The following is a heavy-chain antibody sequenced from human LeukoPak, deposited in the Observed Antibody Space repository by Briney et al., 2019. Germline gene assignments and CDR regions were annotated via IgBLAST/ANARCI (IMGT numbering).Heavy chain of an antibody. CDR1: GASISSGDYY. Sequence: SETLSLTCTVSGASISSGDYYWSWIRQPPGKGLEWIGYIHYSGRTYDNPSLRSRVIISVDTSKNQFSLKLTSVTAADTAVYYCARGRGSGTLAFSFDYWGQGTLVTVSS. CDR2: IHYSGRT. V-gene: IGHV4-30-4*08. CDR3: ARGRGSGTLAFSFDY. J-gene: IGHJ4*02. D-gene: IGHD1-7*01.